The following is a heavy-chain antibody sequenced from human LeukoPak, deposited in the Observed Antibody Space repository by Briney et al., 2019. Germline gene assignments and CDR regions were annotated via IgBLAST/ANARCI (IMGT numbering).Heavy chain of an antibody. CDR2: ILSDGSKE. D-gene: IGHD3-9*01. Sequence: GGSLRLSCAASGFTFSSYGMHWVRQAPGKGLEWVAVILSDGSKEFYTDSVKGRFTISRDNSKNTLYLQMNSLRAEDTAVYYCARGDYDILTGLDYWGQGTTVTVSS. V-gene: IGHV3-33*01. J-gene: IGHJ4*03. CDR3: ARGDYDILTGLDY. CDR1: GFTFSSYG.